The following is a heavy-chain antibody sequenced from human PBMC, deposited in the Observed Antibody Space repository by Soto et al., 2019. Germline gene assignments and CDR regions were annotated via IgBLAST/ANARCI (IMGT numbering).Heavy chain of an antibody. J-gene: IGHJ6*02. CDR3: VRDQRSMHLSSRDDYYYRMDV. V-gene: IGHV4-30-4*01. Sequence: NPSETLSLTCTVSGGSINSGEYYWSWIRQPPGKGLEWIGYIYYSGTTYYSPSLRSRLTISLDTSKNQFSLKLSSVTAADTAVYYCVRDQRSMHLSSRDDYYYRMDVWGQGTTVTVSS. CDR1: GGSINSGEYY. CDR2: IYYSGTT.